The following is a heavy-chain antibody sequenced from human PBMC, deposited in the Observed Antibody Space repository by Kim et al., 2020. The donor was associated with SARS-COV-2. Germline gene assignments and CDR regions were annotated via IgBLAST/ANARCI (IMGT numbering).Heavy chain of an antibody. J-gene: IGHJ4*02. CDR1: GFTFSSYA. Sequence: GGSLRLSCAASGFTFSSYAMHWVRQAPGKGLEWVAVISYDGSNKYYADSVKGRFTISRDNSKNTLYLQMNSLRAEDTAVYYCARDPEVVPAATLPSYWGQGTLVTVSS. V-gene: IGHV3-30*04. CDR2: ISYDGSNK. D-gene: IGHD2-2*01. CDR3: ARDPEVVPAATLPSY.